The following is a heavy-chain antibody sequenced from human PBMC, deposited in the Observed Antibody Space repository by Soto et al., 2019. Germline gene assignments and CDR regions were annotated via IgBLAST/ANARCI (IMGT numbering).Heavy chain of an antibody. Sequence: ASETLSLTCAVYDGSFSGYYWSWIRQSPGKGLEWIGEINHSRSTNYNPSLKSRVTMSVDTSENQFSLKLSSVTAADTAVYYCARPAIMAARSYFDSWGQGTLVTVSS. V-gene: IGHV4-34*01. J-gene: IGHJ4*02. CDR3: ARPAIMAARSYFDS. CDR1: DGSFSGYY. CDR2: INHSRST. D-gene: IGHD6-25*01.